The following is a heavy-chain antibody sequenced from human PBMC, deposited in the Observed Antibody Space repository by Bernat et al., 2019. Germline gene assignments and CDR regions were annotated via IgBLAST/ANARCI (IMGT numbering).Heavy chain of an antibody. D-gene: IGHD6-19*01. Sequence: QVQLVESGGGVVQPGRSLRLSCAASGFTFSSYAMHWVRQAPGKGLEWVAVISYDGSNKYYADSVKGRFTISRDNSKNTLYLQMNSLRAEDTAVYYCAKDEEQWRENWFDPWGQGTLVTVSS. V-gene: IGHV3-30-3*01. J-gene: IGHJ5*02. CDR2: ISYDGSNK. CDR1: GFTFSSYA. CDR3: AKDEEQWRENWFDP.